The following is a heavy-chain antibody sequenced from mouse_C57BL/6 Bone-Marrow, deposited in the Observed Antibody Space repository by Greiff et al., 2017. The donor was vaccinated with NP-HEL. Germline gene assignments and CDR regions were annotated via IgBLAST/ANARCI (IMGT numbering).Heavy chain of an antibody. V-gene: IGHV1-82*01. Sequence: VQLQQSGPELVKPGASVKISCKASGYAFSSSWMNWVKQRPGKGLEWIGRIYPGDGDTNYNGKFKGKATLTADKSSSTAYMQLSSLTSENSAVYFCASPYGNYGYFDVWGTGTTVTVSS. CDR3: ASPYGNYGYFDV. J-gene: IGHJ1*03. CDR2: IYPGDGDT. CDR1: GYAFSSSW. D-gene: IGHD2-1*01.